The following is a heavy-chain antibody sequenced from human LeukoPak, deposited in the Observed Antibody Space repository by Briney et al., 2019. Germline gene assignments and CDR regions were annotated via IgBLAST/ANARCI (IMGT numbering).Heavy chain of an antibody. CDR3: EKNTAGIVVVTAIDY. CDR2: ISYDGSNK. Sequence: GGSLRLSCAAPGFTFSSYGMHWVRQAPGKGLEWVAVISYDGSNKYYADSVKGRFTISRDNSKNMLYLQMNSLRAEDTAVYYCEKNTAGIVVVTAIDYWGQGTLVTVSS. CDR1: GFTFSSYG. J-gene: IGHJ4*02. V-gene: IGHV3-30*18. D-gene: IGHD2-21*02.